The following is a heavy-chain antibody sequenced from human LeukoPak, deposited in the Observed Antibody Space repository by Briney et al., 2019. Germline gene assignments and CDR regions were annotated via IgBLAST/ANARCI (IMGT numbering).Heavy chain of an antibody. J-gene: IGHJ4*02. D-gene: IGHD6-6*01. CDR3: ARGPSTIATRQDF. Sequence: ASVKVSCKASGYTFTSYGINWVRQAPGQGLEWMGWISVHNGNTNYAQKFQGRVTMTTDTSTSAAYMELRSLRSDDTAVYYCARGPSTIATRQDFWGQGTLVTVSS. CDR2: ISVHNGNT. V-gene: IGHV1-18*01. CDR1: GYTFTSYG.